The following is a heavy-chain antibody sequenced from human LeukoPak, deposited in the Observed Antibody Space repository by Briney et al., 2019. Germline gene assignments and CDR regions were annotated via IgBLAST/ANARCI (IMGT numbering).Heavy chain of an antibody. CDR2: IKQDESEK. Sequence: GGSLRLSCAVSGFTFSNYWMSWVRQAPGKGLEWVAHIKQDESEKYYVDSVKGRFTISRDNAKNSLYLQMNSLRAGDTAIYYCARDKIVGASKFDYWGQGTLVTVSS. V-gene: IGHV3-7*01. CDR1: GFTFSNYW. J-gene: IGHJ4*02. D-gene: IGHD1-26*01. CDR3: ARDKIVGASKFDY.